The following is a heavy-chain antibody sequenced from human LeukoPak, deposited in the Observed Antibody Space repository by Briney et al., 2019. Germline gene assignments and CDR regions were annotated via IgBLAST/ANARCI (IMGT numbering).Heavy chain of an antibody. CDR1: GFTVSSNY. Sequence: GGSLRLSCAASGFTVSSNYMNWVRQAPGKGLEWVSVIYRGGNTYYADSVKGRFTISRDNSKNTLYLQMNSLRAEDTAVYYCARLRFGELAFDYWGQGTLVTVSS. CDR2: IYRGGNT. CDR3: ARLRFGELAFDY. J-gene: IGHJ4*02. V-gene: IGHV3-66*01. D-gene: IGHD3-10*01.